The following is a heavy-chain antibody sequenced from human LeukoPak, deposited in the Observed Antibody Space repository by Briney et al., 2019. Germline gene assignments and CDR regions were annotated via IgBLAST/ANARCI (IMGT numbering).Heavy chain of an antibody. J-gene: IGHJ4*02. CDR2: IKTDGSAK. Sequence: PGGSLRLSCAASGFRFSDYWMTWVRQAPGKGLECVANIKTDGSAKYYPDSVKGRFTVSRDNAKNSLYLQMNNMRVEDTAIYYCTKDLNHDSSGWSQGTLVTVSS. CDR1: GFRFSDYW. V-gene: IGHV3-7*01. CDR3: TKDLNHDSSG. D-gene: IGHD3-22*01.